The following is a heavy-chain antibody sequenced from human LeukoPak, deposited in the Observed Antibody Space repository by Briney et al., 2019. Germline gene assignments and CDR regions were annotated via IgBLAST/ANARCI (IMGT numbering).Heavy chain of an antibody. V-gene: IGHV3-21*01. CDR2: IDTTSTYI. Sequence: GRSLRLSCAASGFTVSRNYMSWVRQAPGKGLEWVASIDTTSTYIFYADSVRGRFTISRDHARSSLSLQMHSLTADDTAVYYCARSRRDSAWYIDDYWGQGTLVTVSS. CDR1: GFTVSRNY. CDR3: ARSRRDSAWYIDDY. J-gene: IGHJ4*02. D-gene: IGHD6-13*01.